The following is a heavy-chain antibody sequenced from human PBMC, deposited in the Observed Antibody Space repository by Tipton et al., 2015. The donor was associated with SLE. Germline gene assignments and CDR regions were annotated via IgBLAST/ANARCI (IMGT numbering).Heavy chain of an antibody. CDR1: GGSISSSY. Sequence: TLSLTCNISGGSISSSYWSWIRQPPGKGLEWIGYIYYSGTTKYNPSLKSRVTISVDSSKSQISLRLTSVTAADTAVYYCARGASQYSYARDIFDSWGRGTLVTVSS. J-gene: IGHJ4*02. CDR2: IYYSGTT. CDR3: ARGASQYSYARDIFDS. D-gene: IGHD3-16*01. V-gene: IGHV4-59*01.